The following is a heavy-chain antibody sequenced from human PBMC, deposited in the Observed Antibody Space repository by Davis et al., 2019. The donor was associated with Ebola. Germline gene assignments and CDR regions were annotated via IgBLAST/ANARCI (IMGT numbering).Heavy chain of an antibody. CDR3: ARAGVYRPYYFDF. Sequence: PSETLSLTCTVSGGSISSYYWSWIRQPAGKGLEWIGRIYTSGSTNYNPSLKSRVTISVDSSKDQFSLKLNSVTAADTAVYYCARAGVYRPYYFDFWGQGALVTVSS. CDR2: IYTSGST. J-gene: IGHJ4*02. CDR1: GGSISSYY. D-gene: IGHD3-10*01. V-gene: IGHV4-4*07.